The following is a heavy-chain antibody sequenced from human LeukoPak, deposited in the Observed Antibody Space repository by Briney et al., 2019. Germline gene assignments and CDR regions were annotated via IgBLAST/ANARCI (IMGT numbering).Heavy chain of an antibody. CDR3: ARDRLGPSFSVSHFDL. J-gene: IGHJ4*02. CDR1: GFTFSSFA. Sequence: GGSLRLSCAASGFTFSSFAMSWVRQAPGKGLEWLCAINYNGAITDADSVKGRFTISRDNAKNSLYLRMDSLRAEDTALYYCARDRLGPSFSVSHFDLWGQGTLVTVSS. V-gene: IGHV3-20*04. D-gene: IGHD3-3*02. CDR2: INYNGAIT.